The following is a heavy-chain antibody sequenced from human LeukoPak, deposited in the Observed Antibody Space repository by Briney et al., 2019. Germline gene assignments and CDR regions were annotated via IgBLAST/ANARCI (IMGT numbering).Heavy chain of an antibody. D-gene: IGHD2-8*01. CDR2: ITAGGDTT. V-gene: IGHV3-23*01. J-gene: IGHJ5*02. CDR1: RFTFSFYA. CDR3: AKGYCTNAVCYVGL. Sequence: GGSLRLSCAASRFTFSFYAMNWVRQAPGKGLEWVSTITAGGDTTYYADSVKGRFTISRDNSKKTLYLQMNSLGAEDTALYYCAKGYCTNAVCYVGLWGQGTLVTVSS.